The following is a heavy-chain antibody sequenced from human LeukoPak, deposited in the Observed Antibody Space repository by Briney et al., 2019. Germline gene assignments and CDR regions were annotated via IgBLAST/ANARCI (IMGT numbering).Heavy chain of an antibody. CDR3: AGSGIAARPDSYYYYGMDV. CDR2: IYDSGGT. J-gene: IGHJ6*02. V-gene: IGHV4-30-2*02. CDR1: GGSISSGDYS. D-gene: IGHD6-6*01. Sequence: LSETLSLTCAVSGGSISSGDYSWSWIRQPPGKGLEWIGHIYDSGGTYYNPSLKSRVTISVDTSKNQFSLKLSSVTAADTAVYYCAGSGIAARPDSYYYYGMDVWGQGTTVTVSS.